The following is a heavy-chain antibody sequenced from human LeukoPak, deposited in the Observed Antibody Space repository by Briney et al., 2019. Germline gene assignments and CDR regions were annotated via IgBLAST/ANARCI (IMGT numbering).Heavy chain of an antibody. CDR2: IYYSGST. CDR3: ARDGGSYNYFDY. CDR1: GGSISSGSYY. D-gene: IGHD1-26*01. V-gene: IGHV4-39*07. Sequence: SETLSLTCTVSGGSISSGSYYWGWIRQPPGKGLEWIGSIYYSGSTYYNPSLKSRVTISVDTSKNQFSLKLSSVTAADTAVYYCARDGGSYNYFDYWGQGTLVTVSS. J-gene: IGHJ4*02.